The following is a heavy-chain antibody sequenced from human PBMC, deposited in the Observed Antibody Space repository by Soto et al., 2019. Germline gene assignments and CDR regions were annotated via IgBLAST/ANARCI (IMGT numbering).Heavy chain of an antibody. CDR2: IWYDGSNK. CDR3: ARDKLWLDSHYYYYYGMDV. D-gene: IGHD6-19*01. J-gene: IGHJ6*02. V-gene: IGHV3-33*01. Sequence: GGSLRLSCAASGFTFSSYGMHWVRQAPGKGLEWVAVIWYDGSNKYYADSVKGRFTISRDNSKNTLYLQMNSLRAEDTAVYYCARDKLWLDSHYYYYYGMDVWGQGTTVTVSS. CDR1: GFTFSSYG.